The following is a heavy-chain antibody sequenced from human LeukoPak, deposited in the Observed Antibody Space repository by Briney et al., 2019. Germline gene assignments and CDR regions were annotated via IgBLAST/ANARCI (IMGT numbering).Heavy chain of an antibody. CDR3: AKDLSYDFWSGYYPGATGFDP. D-gene: IGHD3-3*01. Sequence: GGSPRLSCAASGFTFSSYWMSWVRQAPGKGLEWVANIKPDGSEKYYVDSVKGRFTISRDNAKNSLYLQMNSLRAEDTAVYYCAKDLSYDFWSGYYPGATGFDPWGQGTLVTVSS. J-gene: IGHJ5*02. CDR2: IKPDGSEK. CDR1: GFTFSSYW. V-gene: IGHV3-7*03.